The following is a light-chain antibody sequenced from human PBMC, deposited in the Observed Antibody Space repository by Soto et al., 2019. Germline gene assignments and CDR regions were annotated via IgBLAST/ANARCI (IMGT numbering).Light chain of an antibody. CDR1: APNIGSNT. CDR2: NNN. CDR3: AAWDDRLSVYV. Sequence: QSVLTQPPSASGTPGQRVTISCSGSAPNIGSNTVNWYQHLPGMAPKLLIHNNNERPSGVPDRFSGSKSGTSASLAISGLQSEDESEHYCAAWDDRLSVYVFAYGTKLTV. V-gene: IGLV1-44*01. J-gene: IGLJ1*01.